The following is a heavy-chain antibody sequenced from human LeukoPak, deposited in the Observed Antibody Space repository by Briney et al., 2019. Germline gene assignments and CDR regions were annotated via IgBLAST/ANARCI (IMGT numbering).Heavy chain of an antibody. CDR2: IYYSGST. J-gene: IGHJ4*02. D-gene: IGHD3-10*01. CDR1: GGSISSGGYY. CDR3: ARVWFGELLYQYYFDY. Sequence: SETLSLTCTVSGGSISSGGYYWSWIRQPPGKGLEWIGYIYYSGSTYYNPSLKSRVTISVDTSKNQFSLKLSSVTAADTAVYYCARVWFGELLYQYYFDYWGQGTLVTVSS. V-gene: IGHV4-30-4*01.